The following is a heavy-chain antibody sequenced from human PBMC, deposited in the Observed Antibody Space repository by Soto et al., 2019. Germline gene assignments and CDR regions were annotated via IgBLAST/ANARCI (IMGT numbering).Heavy chain of an antibody. V-gene: IGHV1-18*01. Sequence: ASVKVSCKASGYTFTSYGISWVRQAPGQGLEWMGWISAYNGNTNYAQKLQGRVTMTTDTSTSTANMELRSLRSDDPAVYNCERVPGYYDSSGSPPPGDYWGQGTLVTVSS. CDR3: ERVPGYYDSSGSPPPGDY. D-gene: IGHD3-22*01. CDR1: GYTFTSYG. CDR2: ISAYNGNT. J-gene: IGHJ4*02.